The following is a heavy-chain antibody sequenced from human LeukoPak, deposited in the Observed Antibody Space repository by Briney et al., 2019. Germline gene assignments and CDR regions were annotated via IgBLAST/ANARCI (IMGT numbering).Heavy chain of an antibody. CDR1: GFTFSSYA. Sequence: GGSLRLSCAASGFTFSSYAMSGVRQAPGKGLEWVSAISGSGGSTYYADSVKGRFTISRDNSKNTLYLQMNSLRAEDTAVYYCAKGPGYSYGFAYNWFDPWGQGTLVTVSS. D-gene: IGHD5-18*01. CDR2: ISGSGGST. CDR3: AKGPGYSYGFAYNWFDP. J-gene: IGHJ5*02. V-gene: IGHV3-23*01.